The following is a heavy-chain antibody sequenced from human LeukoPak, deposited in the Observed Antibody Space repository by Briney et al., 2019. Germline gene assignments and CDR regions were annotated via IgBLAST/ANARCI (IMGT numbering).Heavy chain of an antibody. V-gene: IGHV1-46*01. Sequence: GASVKVSCKASGYTFASYYMHWVRQAPGQGLEWMGMINPSAGSTCYAQKFQGRVTMTRDTSTSTVYMELSSLRSEDTAVYYCARDHTVTTRSYGMDVWGQGTTVTVSS. CDR1: GYTFASYY. CDR3: ARDHTVTTRSYGMDV. D-gene: IGHD4-17*01. J-gene: IGHJ6*02. CDR2: INPSAGST.